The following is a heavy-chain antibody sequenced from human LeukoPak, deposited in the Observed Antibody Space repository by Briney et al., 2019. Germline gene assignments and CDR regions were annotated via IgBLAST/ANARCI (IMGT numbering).Heavy chain of an antibody. CDR3: ATGYTYASNWFDP. Sequence: GGSLRLSCAASGFTFSNYWMNWVRQAPGKGLVWVSCINNDGSRTLYADSVKGRFTISRDNAKNTLYLQMNSLRADDTAVYYCATGYTYASNWFDPWGQGTLVTVSS. CDR2: INNDGSRT. J-gene: IGHJ5*02. CDR1: GFTFSNYW. D-gene: IGHD5-18*01. V-gene: IGHV3-74*01.